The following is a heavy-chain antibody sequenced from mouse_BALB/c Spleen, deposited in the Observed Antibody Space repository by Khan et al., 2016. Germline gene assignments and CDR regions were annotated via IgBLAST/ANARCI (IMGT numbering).Heavy chain of an antibody. J-gene: IGHJ3*01. CDR2: INTETGEP. D-gene: IGHD1-1*01. V-gene: IGHV9-2-1*01. Sequence: QIQLVQSGPELKKPGETVKISCKASGYTFTDYSMHWVKQAPGKGLKWMGWINTETGEPTYADDFKGRFAFSLETSASTAYLQINNLKNEDTATYFCARGCPITTRFAYLGRGTLVTVSA. CDR1: GYTFTDYS. CDR3: ARGCPITTRFAY.